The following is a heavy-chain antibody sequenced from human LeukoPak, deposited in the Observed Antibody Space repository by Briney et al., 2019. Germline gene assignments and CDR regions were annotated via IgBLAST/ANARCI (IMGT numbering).Heavy chain of an antibody. V-gene: IGHV3-21*01. D-gene: IGHD1-26*01. CDR3: ARDLSATARAYDY. Sequence: GGSLRLSCAASGFILSDYNMNWVRQAPGKGLEWVSFIAISGTYITYADSVKGRFTISRDNAKNSLYLQMNTLRAEDTAEYYCARDLSATARAYDYWGQGTLATVSS. J-gene: IGHJ4*02. CDR1: GFILSDYN. CDR2: IAISGTYI.